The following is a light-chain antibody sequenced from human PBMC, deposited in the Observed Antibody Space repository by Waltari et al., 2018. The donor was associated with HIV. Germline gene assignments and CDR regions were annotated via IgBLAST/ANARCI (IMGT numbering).Light chain of an antibody. Sequence: EIVMTQSPAPLSVSPGQRVTLSCRASQNIGANLAWYQQRPGQAPRLLIHGASSRDPGIPARFTGRGTGTDFTLQISNLQSDDSGVYYCQQYLDWPPWTFGQGTKV. J-gene: IGKJ1*01. CDR3: QQYLDWPPWT. CDR2: GAS. CDR1: QNIGAN. V-gene: IGKV3D-15*01.